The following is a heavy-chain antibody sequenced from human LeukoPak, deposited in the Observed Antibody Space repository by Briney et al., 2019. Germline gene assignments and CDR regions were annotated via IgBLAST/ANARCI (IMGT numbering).Heavy chain of an antibody. J-gene: IGHJ4*02. CDR2: IKQDGTEK. Sequence: GGSLRLSCAASGFTFSKYWLSWVRQAPGKGLEWVAKIKQDGTEKYYVDSVKGRFTISRDNAKNSLYLQMNSLRAEDTAVYYCASHSSGSFRFDYWGQGTLVTVSS. CDR3: ASHSSGSFRFDY. V-gene: IGHV3-7*01. CDR1: GFTFSKYW. D-gene: IGHD3-10*01.